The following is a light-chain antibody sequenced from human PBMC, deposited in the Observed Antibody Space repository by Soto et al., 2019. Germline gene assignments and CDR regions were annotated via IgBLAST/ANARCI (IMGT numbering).Light chain of an antibody. J-gene: IGKJ4*01. Sequence: DILMTQSPTSLSAPVGDSVTITCRASQNIKKFLNWYQQKPGTAPKLLIYTASSVQAGFPSRFSGSGSGTDFILTISNLQPEDFATYSCQQAISAPLTFGGGTRVEI. CDR1: QNIKKF. CDR2: TAS. V-gene: IGKV1-39*01. CDR3: QQAISAPLT.